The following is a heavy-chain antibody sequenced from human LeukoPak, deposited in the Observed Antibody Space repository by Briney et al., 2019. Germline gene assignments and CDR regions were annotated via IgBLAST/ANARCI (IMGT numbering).Heavy chain of an antibody. V-gene: IGHV3-23*01. CDR2: ITGSGDNT. J-gene: IGHJ4*02. CDR3: AREASLYGSGSYSTG. CDR1: GFIFNNYV. Sequence: GGSLRLSCAASGFIFNNYVMNWVRKAPGKGLEWVSTITGSGDNTYYMDSVKGRFTISRDNSKNTLYLQMDNLRAEDTAVYYCAREASLYGSGSYSTGWGQGTLVTVSS. D-gene: IGHD3-10*01.